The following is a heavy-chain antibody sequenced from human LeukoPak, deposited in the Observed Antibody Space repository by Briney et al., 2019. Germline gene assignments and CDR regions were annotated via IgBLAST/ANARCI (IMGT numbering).Heavy chain of an antibody. D-gene: IGHD6-13*01. CDR2: ITWDGDNT. J-gene: IGHJ4*02. CDR1: GFNFDDYA. Sequence: GGSLRLSCAASGFNFDDYAMHWVRQAPGKSLAWVSLITWDGDNTYYANSVKGRFTISRDNSKNSLYLQMNSLRAEDTALYYCAKGTSSWHEFDYWGQGTLVTVSS. CDR3: AKGTSSWHEFDY. V-gene: IGHV3-43D*03.